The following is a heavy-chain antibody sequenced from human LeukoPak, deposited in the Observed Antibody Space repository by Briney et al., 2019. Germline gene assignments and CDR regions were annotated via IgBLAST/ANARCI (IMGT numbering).Heavy chain of an antibody. CDR2: ISSSSSTI. D-gene: IGHD3-10*01. CDR1: GFTFSSYE. CDR3: ARDLGGSGSYVCWFDP. V-gene: IGHV3-48*01. J-gene: IGHJ5*02. Sequence: GGSLRLSCAASGFTFSSYEMNWVRQAPGKGLEWVSYISSSSSTIYYADSVKGRFTISRDNAKNSLYLQMNSLRAEDTAVYYCARDLGGSGSYVCWFDPWGQGTLVTVSS.